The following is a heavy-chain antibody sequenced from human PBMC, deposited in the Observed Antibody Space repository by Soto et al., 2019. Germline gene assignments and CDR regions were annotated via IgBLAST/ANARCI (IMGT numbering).Heavy chain of an antibody. Sequence: PGGSLRLSCAASGFTFSSYGMHWVRQAPGKGLEWVAVISYDGSNKYYADSVKGRFTISRDNSKNTLYLQMNSLRAEDTAVYYCAKESGYSYGYYFDYWGQGTLVTVPP. CDR2: ISYDGSNK. V-gene: IGHV3-30*18. J-gene: IGHJ4*02. CDR1: GFTFSSYG. CDR3: AKESGYSYGYYFDY. D-gene: IGHD5-18*01.